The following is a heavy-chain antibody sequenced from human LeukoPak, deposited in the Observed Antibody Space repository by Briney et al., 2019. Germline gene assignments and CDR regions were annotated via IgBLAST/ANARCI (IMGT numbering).Heavy chain of an antibody. CDR1: GFTFSTYP. CDR3: ARDRHIAGAGYYFDY. V-gene: IGHV3-30*04. D-gene: IGHD6-19*01. CDR2: VADDGKDK. Sequence: GGSLRLSCAASGFTFSTYPMHWVRQAPGKGLEWVAVVADDGKDKHYVESVKGRFTISRDNSKNTLYLQMNSLRVEDTAVYYCARDRHIAGAGYYFDYWGQGTLVTVSS. J-gene: IGHJ4*02.